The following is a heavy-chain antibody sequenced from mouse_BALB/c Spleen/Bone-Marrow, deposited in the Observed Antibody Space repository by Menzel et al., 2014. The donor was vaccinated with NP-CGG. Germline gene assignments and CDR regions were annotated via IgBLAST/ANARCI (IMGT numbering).Heavy chain of an antibody. D-gene: IGHD2-3*01. Sequence: VKLMESGPGLVAPSQSLSITCAVSGFSLTSYSVHWVRQPPGKGLEWLGVIWAGGSTNYNSALMSRLSISKDNSKSQVFLKMSSLQTDDTAMFYCARDDDSYAMDCWGQGTSVTVSS. V-gene: IGHV2-9*02. J-gene: IGHJ4*01. CDR3: ARDDDSYAMDC. CDR1: GFSLTSYS. CDR2: IWAGGST.